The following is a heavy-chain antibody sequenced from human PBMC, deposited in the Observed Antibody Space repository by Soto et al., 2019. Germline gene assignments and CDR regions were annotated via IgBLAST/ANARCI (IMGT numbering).Heavy chain of an antibody. V-gene: IGHV4-4*07. J-gene: IGHJ4*02. CDR3: ARGGQDFWSGPFDY. Sequence: SETLSLTCTVSGGSISNYFCNWIRQPAGKGLEWIGRIDNSGSTNYNPSLKSRITMSADTSRNQFSLKLNSVTAADTAVYYCARGGQDFWSGPFDYWGQGALVTGSS. D-gene: IGHD3-3*01. CDR1: GGSISNYF. CDR2: IDNSGST.